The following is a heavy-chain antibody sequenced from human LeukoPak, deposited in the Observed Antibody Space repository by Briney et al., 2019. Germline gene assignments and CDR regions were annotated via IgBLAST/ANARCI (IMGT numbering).Heavy chain of an antibody. CDR2: VSTDSTYT. CDR3: AKNVGRDGYNDYFDY. V-gene: IGHV3-11*06. J-gene: IGHJ4*02. CDR1: GFTFSDYY. D-gene: IGHD5-24*01. Sequence: PGGSLRLSCTASGFTFSDYYMTWIRQAPGKGLEWLSYVSTDSTYTNYADSVKGRFTISGDNSKNTVYLQMNSLRPEDTAVYYCAKNVGRDGYNDYFDYWGQGTLVTVSS.